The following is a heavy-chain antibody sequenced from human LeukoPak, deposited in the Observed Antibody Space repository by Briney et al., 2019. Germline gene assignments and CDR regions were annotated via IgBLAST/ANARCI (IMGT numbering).Heavy chain of an antibody. CDR3: ATGRLNYDSSGYYSIFFFFYY. Sequence: ASVKVSCKASGYTFTSYYMHWVRQAPGQGLEWMGIINPSGGSTSYAQKFQGRVTMTEDTSTDTAYMELSSLRSEDTAVYYCATGRLNYDSSGYYSIFFFFYYWGQGTLVTVSS. V-gene: IGHV1-46*01. J-gene: IGHJ4*02. CDR2: INPSGGST. CDR1: GYTFTSYY. D-gene: IGHD3-22*01.